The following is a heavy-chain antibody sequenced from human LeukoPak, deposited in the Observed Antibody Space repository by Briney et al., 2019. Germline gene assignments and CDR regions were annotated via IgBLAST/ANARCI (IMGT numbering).Heavy chain of an antibody. CDR3: ARGGGYSSGFFSDFDY. Sequence: RPSETLSLTCAVYGGSSSGYYWSWIRQPPGKGLEWIGEINHSGSTNYNPSLKSRVTISVDTSKNQFSLKLSSVTAADTAVYYCARGGGYSSGFFSDFDYWGQGTLVTVSS. D-gene: IGHD6-19*01. V-gene: IGHV4-34*01. CDR1: GGSSSGYY. J-gene: IGHJ4*02. CDR2: INHSGST.